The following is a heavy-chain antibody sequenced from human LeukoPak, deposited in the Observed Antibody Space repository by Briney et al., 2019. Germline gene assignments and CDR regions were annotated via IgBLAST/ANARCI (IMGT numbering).Heavy chain of an antibody. CDR1: GFTFSSYA. D-gene: IGHD3-22*01. J-gene: IGHJ4*02. CDR2: ISGSGGST. Sequence: GGSLRLSCAASGFTFSSYAMSWVRQAPGKGLEWVSAISGSGGSTCYADSVKGRFTISRDNSKNTLYLQMNSLRAEDTAVYYCAKKEVALTNYFDYWGQGTLVTVSS. V-gene: IGHV3-23*01. CDR3: AKKEVALTNYFDY.